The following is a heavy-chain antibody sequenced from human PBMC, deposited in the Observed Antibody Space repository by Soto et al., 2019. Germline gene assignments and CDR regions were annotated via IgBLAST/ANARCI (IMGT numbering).Heavy chain of an antibody. CDR3: AIVSLVGPSGGRYFDY. CDR1: GFTFSAHY. V-gene: IGHV3-72*01. J-gene: IGHJ4*02. CDR2: IKNKANSYTT. D-gene: IGHD1-26*01. Sequence: EVQLVESGGGLVQPGGSLRLSCAASGFTFSAHYMDWVRQAPGKGLEWVGRIKNKANSYTTEYAATVEGRFTISREDSQNSLYLQMNSLKTEDTAVYDCAIVSLVGPSGGRYFDYWGQGSQVAVSS.